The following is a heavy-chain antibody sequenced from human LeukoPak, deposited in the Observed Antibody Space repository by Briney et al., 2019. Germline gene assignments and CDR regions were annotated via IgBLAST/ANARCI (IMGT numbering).Heavy chain of an antibody. CDR2: INSDGSST. CDR1: GFTFSSYW. CDR3: ARVGYATTSYNWFDP. D-gene: IGHD2-8*01. V-gene: IGHV3-74*01. Sequence: GGSLRLSCAASGFTFSSYWMHWVRQAPGRWLVWVSRINSDGSSTSYADSVKGRFTISRDNAKNTLYLQMNSLRAEDTAVYYCARVGYATTSYNWFDPWGQGTLVTVSS. J-gene: IGHJ5*02.